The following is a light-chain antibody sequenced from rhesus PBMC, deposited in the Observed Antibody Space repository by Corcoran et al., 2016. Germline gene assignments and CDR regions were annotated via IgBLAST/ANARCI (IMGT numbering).Light chain of an antibody. CDR2: AAS. CDR1: QNVGSS. V-gene: IGKV3-24*04. J-gene: IGKJ1*01. Sequence: ETVVTQSPATLSLSPVERATLSCRASQNVGSSLAWYQQKPGQAPVLLIYAASSRATGIPDRVSGSGAGTDFTLTISTLEPEDVGVYYCKQSSNLSRTFGQGTRVEIK. CDR3: KQSSNLSRT.